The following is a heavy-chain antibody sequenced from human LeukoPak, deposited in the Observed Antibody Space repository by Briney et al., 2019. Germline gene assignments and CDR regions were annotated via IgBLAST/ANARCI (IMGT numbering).Heavy chain of an antibody. V-gene: IGHV7-4-1*02. CDR3: AGGPHYDYVWGSYRPGLGVLNY. CDR1: GYTFTSYA. J-gene: IGHJ4*02. D-gene: IGHD3-16*02. Sequence: ASVKVSCKASGYTFTSYAMNWVRQAPGQGLEWMGWINTNTGNPTYAQGFTGRFVFSLDTSVSTAYLQISSLKAEDTAVYYCAGGPHYDYVWGSYRPGLGVLNYWGQGTLVTVSS. CDR2: INTNTGNP.